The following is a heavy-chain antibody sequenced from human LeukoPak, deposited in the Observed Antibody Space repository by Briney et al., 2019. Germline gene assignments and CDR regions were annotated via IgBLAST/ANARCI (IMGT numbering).Heavy chain of an antibody. D-gene: IGHD4-17*01. CDR3: AKESYGNPSGY. CDR1: GFTLRSSA. V-gene: IGHV3-23*01. CDR2: ISGDGGTI. J-gene: IGHJ4*02. Sequence: PGGSLRLSCAASGFTLRSSAMSWVRQAPGKGLEWVSAISGDGGTISYAASVRGRFTISRDNAKNTLFLQMSSLRAGDTALYYCAKESYGNPSGYWGQGTRVTVSS.